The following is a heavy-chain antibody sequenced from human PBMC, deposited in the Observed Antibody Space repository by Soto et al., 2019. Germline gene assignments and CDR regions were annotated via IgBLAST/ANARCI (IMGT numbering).Heavy chain of an antibody. CDR2: ISYDGNNK. CDR3: ARGGVGYSSSGPHFQH. D-gene: IGHD6-13*01. Sequence: QVQLVESGGGVVQPGRSLRLSCAASGFTFSTYAMHWVRQAPGKGLEWVALISYDGNNKYYADSVKGRFTISRVNSRSTLYLQMDGLRTDDTAVYYCARGGVGYSSSGPHFQHWGQGTLVTVSS. CDR1: GFTFSTYA. J-gene: IGHJ1*01. V-gene: IGHV3-30-3*01.